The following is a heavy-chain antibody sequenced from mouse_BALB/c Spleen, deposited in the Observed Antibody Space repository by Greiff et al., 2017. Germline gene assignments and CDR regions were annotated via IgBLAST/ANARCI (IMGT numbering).Heavy chain of an antibody. V-gene: IGHV14-3*02. CDR1: GFNIKDTY. J-gene: IGHJ2*01. D-gene: IGHD4-1*01. Sequence: VQLQQSGAELVKPGASVKLSCTASGFNIKDTYMHWVKQRPEQGLEWIGRIDPANGNTKYDPKFQGKATITADTSSNTAYLQLSSLTSEDTAVYYCANWYYFDYWGRGTTLTVSS. CDR3: ANWYYFDY. CDR2: IDPANGNT.